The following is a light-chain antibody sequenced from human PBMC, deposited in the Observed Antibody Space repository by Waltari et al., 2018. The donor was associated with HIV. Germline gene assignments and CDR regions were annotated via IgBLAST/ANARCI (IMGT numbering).Light chain of an antibody. CDR2: EVT. J-gene: IGLJ3*02. CDR1: SSYVGVYNY. CDR3: SSYAGSNNWV. Sequence: QSALTQPPSASGSPGQSVPISFPGPSSYVGVYNYVSWYQQHPGKAPKLTIYEVTKRPSGVPDRCSGSKSGNTASLTVSGLQAEDEADYYCSSYAGSNNWVFGGGTKLTVL. V-gene: IGLV2-8*01.